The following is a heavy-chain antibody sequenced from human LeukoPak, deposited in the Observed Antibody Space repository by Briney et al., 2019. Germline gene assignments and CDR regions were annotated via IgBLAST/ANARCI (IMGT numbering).Heavy chain of an antibody. Sequence: GGSLRLSCTASGFTFSSYTMSWVRQAPGKGLKWVSTITTGVPNTYYADSVKGRFTVSRDDSKNTLYLQMNSLRAEDTAVYYCAKDGGLWVSAHWGDSWGRGTLVTVSS. V-gene: IGHV3-23*01. CDR3: AKDGGLWVSAHWGDS. CDR2: ITTGVPNT. CDR1: GFTFSSYT. J-gene: IGHJ4*02. D-gene: IGHD7-27*01.